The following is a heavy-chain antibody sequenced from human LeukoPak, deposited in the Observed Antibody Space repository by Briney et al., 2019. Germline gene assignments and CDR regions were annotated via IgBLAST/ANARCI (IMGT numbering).Heavy chain of an antibody. J-gene: IGHJ6*02. Sequence: SETLSLTCAVSGGSISSGGYSWSWIRQPPGKGLEWIGYIYHSGSTYYNPSLKSRVTISVDTSKNQFSLKLSSVTAADTAVYYCASLGGMATTGTSDYYYGMDVWGQGTTVTVSS. V-gene: IGHV4-30-2*01. CDR1: GGSISSGGYS. CDR3: ASLGGMATTGTSDYYYGMDV. CDR2: IYHSGST. D-gene: IGHD5-24*01.